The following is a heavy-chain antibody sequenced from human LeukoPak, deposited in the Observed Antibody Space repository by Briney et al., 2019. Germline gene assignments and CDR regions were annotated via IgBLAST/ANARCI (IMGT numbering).Heavy chain of an antibody. D-gene: IGHD3-3*01. CDR2: LNPSGGST. CDR1: GYSLTRHY. Sequence: GASVKVSCKAFGYSLTRHYMHWVRQAPGQGLEWMGILNPSGGSTDYAQKFQGRVTRTRDTSTSTVYMELSSLRFEDTAVYYCASWAGEAKNGLWSGPFDYWGQGILVTVSS. J-gene: IGHJ4*02. V-gene: IGHV1-46*01. CDR3: ASWAGEAKNGLWSGPFDY.